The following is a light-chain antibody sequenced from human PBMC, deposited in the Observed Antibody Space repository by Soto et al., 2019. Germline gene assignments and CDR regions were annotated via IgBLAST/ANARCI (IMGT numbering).Light chain of an antibody. J-gene: IGLJ1*01. CDR2: DNH. V-gene: IGLV1-51*01. Sequence: QSVLTQPPSVSAAPGPKVTISCSGSSSNIGNNYVSWYQQLPGTAPKLPIYDNHKRPSVIPDRFSASNSGTSAPRGTTGLQTGAVAVHYCGRWNSVLNAVYFCGPGTKVT. CDR3: GRWNSVLNAVYF. CDR1: SSNIGNNY.